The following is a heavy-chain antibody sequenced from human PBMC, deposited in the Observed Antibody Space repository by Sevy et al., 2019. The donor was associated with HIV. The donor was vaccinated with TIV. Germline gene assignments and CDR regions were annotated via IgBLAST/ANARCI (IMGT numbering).Heavy chain of an antibody. CDR1: GYTLTELS. V-gene: IGHV1-24*01. CDR2: FDPEDGET. J-gene: IGHJ1*01. D-gene: IGHD6-13*01. CDR3: ATDPRTGKYFQH. Sequence: ASVTVSCKVSGYTLTELSMHWVRQAPGKGLEWMGGFDPEDGETIYAQKFQGRVTMTEDTSTDTAYMELSSLRSEDTAVYYCATDPRTGKYFQHWGQGTLVTVSS.